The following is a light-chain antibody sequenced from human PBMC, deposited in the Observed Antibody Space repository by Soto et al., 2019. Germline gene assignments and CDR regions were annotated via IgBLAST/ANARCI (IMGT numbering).Light chain of an antibody. Sequence: QSALTQPASVSGSPRQSITISCTGTSSDVGGYNYVSWYQQHPGKAPKLMIYDVSNRPSGVSNRFSGSKSGNTASLTISGLQAEDEADYYCSSYTSSSTSVFGTGNKLTVL. CDR1: SSDVGGYNY. V-gene: IGLV2-14*01. CDR2: DVS. J-gene: IGLJ1*01. CDR3: SSYTSSSTSV.